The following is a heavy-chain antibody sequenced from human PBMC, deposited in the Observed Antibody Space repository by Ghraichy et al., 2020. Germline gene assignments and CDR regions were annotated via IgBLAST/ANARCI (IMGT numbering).Heavy chain of an antibody. Sequence: GGSLRLSCAASGFTFSSYWMSWVRQAPGKGLEWVANIKQDGSEKYYVDSVKGRFTISRDNAKNSLYLQMNSLRAEDTAVYYCARGGGSSGWYWYFDLWGRGTLVTVSS. J-gene: IGHJ2*01. CDR3: ARGGGSSGWYWYFDL. CDR2: IKQDGSEK. D-gene: IGHD6-19*01. CDR1: GFTFSSYW. V-gene: IGHV3-7*03.